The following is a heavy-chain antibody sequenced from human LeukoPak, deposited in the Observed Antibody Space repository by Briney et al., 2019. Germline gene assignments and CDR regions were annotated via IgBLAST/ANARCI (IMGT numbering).Heavy chain of an antibody. J-gene: IGHJ4*02. CDR3: AKTSRANSAYDSPFDY. CDR2: VRGSGTDT. D-gene: IGHD5-12*01. Sequence: GGSLRLSCAASGFTFSTYAMTWVRQAPGKGLEWVSAVRGSGTDTYYADSVKGRFTISRDNSMNTLYLQMNSLRAEDTAIYYCAKTSRANSAYDSPFDYWGQGALVTVSS. CDR1: GFTFSTYA. V-gene: IGHV3-23*01.